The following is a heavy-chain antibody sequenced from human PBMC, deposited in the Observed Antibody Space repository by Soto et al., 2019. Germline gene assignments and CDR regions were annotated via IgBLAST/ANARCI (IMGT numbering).Heavy chain of an antibody. D-gene: IGHD2-2*01. CDR3: ARDRSHVYCSSTSCYTGMDV. CDR2: INPNSGGT. V-gene: IGHV1-2*04. Sequence: GASVKVSCKASGYIFTGYYMHWVRQAPGQGLEWMGWINPNSGGTNYAQKFQGWVTMTRDTSISTAYMELSRLRSDDTAVYYCARDRSHVYCSSTSCYTGMDVWGQGTTVTVSS. J-gene: IGHJ6*02. CDR1: GYIFTGYY.